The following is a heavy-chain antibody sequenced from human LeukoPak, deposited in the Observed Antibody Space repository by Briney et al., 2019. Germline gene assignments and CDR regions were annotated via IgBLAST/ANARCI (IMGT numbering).Heavy chain of an antibody. J-gene: IGHJ4*02. Sequence: ASVKVSCKASGFTFTSSAMQWVRQARGQRLEWIGWIVVGSGNTNYAQKFQERVTITRDMSTSTAYMELSSLGSEDTAVYYCAAIPYYDYGGIYYFDYWGQGTLVTVSS. V-gene: IGHV1-58*02. CDR1: GFTFTSSA. CDR3: AAIPYYDYGGIYYFDY. D-gene: IGHD4/OR15-4a*01. CDR2: IVVGSGNT.